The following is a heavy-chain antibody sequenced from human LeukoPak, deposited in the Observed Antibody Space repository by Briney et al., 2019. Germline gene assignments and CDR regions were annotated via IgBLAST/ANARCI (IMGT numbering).Heavy chain of an antibody. CDR2: IIPIFGTS. CDR3: ARYDFGVDNDYFYGMDV. V-gene: IGHV1-69*13. Sequence: ASVKVSCKVSGYTLTELSMHWVRQAPGHGLEWMGGIIPIFGTSKYAQKFQGRVAITADESTSTVYLELTSLRSEDTAVYYCARYDFGVDNDYFYGMDVWGQGTTVTVSS. D-gene: IGHD3-3*01. J-gene: IGHJ6*02. CDR1: GYTLTELS.